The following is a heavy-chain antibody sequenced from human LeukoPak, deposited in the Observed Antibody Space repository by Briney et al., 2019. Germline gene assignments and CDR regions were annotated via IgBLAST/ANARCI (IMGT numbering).Heavy chain of an antibody. CDR1: GFTFSTYW. J-gene: IGHJ4*02. D-gene: IGHD6-13*01. V-gene: IGHV3-7*01. CDR2: IKHDGSEK. Sequence: GGSLRLSCAASGFTFSTYWMSWVRQAPGKGLEWVASIKHDGSEKYYVDSVKGRFTISRDNARNSLYLQMNSLRAEDTAVYYCARVGGAIAAARTFLDCWGQGTLVTVSS. CDR3: ARVGGAIAAARTFLDC.